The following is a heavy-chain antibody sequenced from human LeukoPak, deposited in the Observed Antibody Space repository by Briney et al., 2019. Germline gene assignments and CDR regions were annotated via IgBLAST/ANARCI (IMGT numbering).Heavy chain of an antibody. CDR1: GYTFTSYY. Sequence: ASVKVSCKTSGYTFTSYYIHWVRQAPGQGLEWMGIINPSGGSTSYAQKFQGRVTMTRDRSTSTLYMYLSSLRSEDTAVYYCARDSLYGVVDYWGQGTLVTVSS. V-gene: IGHV1-46*01. CDR2: INPSGGST. J-gene: IGHJ4*02. CDR3: ARDSLYGVVDY. D-gene: IGHD4-17*01.